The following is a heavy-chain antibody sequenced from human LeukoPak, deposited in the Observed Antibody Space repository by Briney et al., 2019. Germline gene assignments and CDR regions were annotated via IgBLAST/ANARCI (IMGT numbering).Heavy chain of an antibody. J-gene: IGHJ3*02. CDR1: GYTFTGYY. CDR3: ARIVLVRGVINDAFDI. D-gene: IGHD3-10*01. CDR2: INPNSGGT. V-gene: IGHV1-2*02. Sequence: ASVKVSCKASGYTFTGYYMHWVRQAPGQGLEWMGWINPNSGGTNSAQKFQGRVTMTRDTSISTAYMELRSLRSDDTAVYYCARIVLVRGVINDAFDIWGQGTMVTVSS.